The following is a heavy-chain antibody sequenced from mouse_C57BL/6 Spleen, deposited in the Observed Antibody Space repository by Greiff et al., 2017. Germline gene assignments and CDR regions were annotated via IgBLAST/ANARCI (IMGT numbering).Heavy chain of an antibody. CDR1: GFTFSDYG. Sequence: EVMLVESGGGLVKPGGSLKLSCAASGFTFSDYGMHWVRQAPGKGLEWVAYISSGGSTIYYADTVKGRFTISRDNAKNTLFLQMTSLRSEDTARYYCARKGNYVPYAMDYGGQGTSVTVSS. CDR2: ISSGGSTI. V-gene: IGHV5-17*01. D-gene: IGHD2-1*01. J-gene: IGHJ4*01. CDR3: ARKGNYVPYAMDY.